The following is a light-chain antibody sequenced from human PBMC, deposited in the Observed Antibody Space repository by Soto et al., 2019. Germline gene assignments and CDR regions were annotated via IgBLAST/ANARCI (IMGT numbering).Light chain of an antibody. J-gene: IGKJ2*01. CDR3: QQYNEWPLT. CDR2: GAS. Sequence: ETVMTQSPATLSVSPGERVTLSCRASQSVRTNLVWYQQSPGQPPRLLIYGASDRVAGVPVRFSGSGSGTDFTLTISGLQSEDCAVYYCQQYNEWPLTFGQGTKLEIK. CDR1: QSVRTN. V-gene: IGKV3-15*01.